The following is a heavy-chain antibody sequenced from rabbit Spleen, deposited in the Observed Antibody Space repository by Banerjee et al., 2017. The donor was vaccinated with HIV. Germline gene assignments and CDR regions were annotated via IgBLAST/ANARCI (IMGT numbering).Heavy chain of an antibody. CDR2: IAAGSSGFT. D-gene: IGHD8-1*01. CDR1: GFSFSSSDY. Sequence: QSLEESGGDLVKPGASLTLTCTASGFSFSSSDYMCWVRQAPGKGLEWISCIAAGSSGFTYSATWAKGRFTCSKTSSTTVTLQMTSLTVADTATYLCARDTGSSFSSYGMDLWGPGTLVTVS. J-gene: IGHJ6*01. CDR3: ARDTGSSFSSYGMDL. V-gene: IGHV1S40*01.